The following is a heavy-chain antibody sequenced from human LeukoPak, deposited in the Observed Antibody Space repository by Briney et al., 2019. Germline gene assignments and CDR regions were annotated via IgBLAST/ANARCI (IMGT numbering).Heavy chain of an antibody. D-gene: IGHD6-13*01. Sequence: ASVKVSCKASGHTFTSYYMHWVRQAPGQGLEWMGIINPSGGSTSYAQKFQGRVTMTRDTSTSTVYMELSSLRSEDTAVYYCASAKNVPAAIHSSWYPHDAFDIWGRGTMVTVSS. J-gene: IGHJ3*02. CDR3: ASAKNVPAAIHSSWYPHDAFDI. CDR1: GHTFTSYY. CDR2: INPSGGST. V-gene: IGHV1-46*01.